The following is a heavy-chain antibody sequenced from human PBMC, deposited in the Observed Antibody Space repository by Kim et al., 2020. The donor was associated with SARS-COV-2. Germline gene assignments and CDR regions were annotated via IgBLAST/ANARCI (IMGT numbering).Heavy chain of an antibody. Sequence: GGSLRLSCAASGFTFSSYDMHWVRQVTGKGLEWVSSIGTAGDTYYAGSVKGRFTISRENAKNSLYLQMNSLRAGDTAVYYCARDIRHYYGSGSYRFYYYYGMDVWGQGTTVTVSS. CDR3: ARDIRHYYGSGSYRFYYYYGMDV. D-gene: IGHD3-10*01. V-gene: IGHV3-13*01. CDR1: GFTFSSYD. CDR2: IGTAGDT. J-gene: IGHJ6*02.